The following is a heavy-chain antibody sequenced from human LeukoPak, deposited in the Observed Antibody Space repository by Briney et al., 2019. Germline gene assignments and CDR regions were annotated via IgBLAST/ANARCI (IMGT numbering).Heavy chain of an antibody. CDR1: GYTFTSYG. Sequence: ASVKVSCKASGYTFTSYGISWVRQAPGQGLEWMGRISAYNGNTNYAQKLQGRVTMATDTSTSTAYMELRSLRSDDTAVYYCARAAAAGTGHAFDIWGQGTMVTVSS. V-gene: IGHV1-18*01. D-gene: IGHD6-13*01. CDR3: ARAAAAGTGHAFDI. J-gene: IGHJ3*02. CDR2: ISAYNGNT.